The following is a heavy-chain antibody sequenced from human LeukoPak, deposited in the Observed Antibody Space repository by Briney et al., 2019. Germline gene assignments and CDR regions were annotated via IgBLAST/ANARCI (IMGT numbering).Heavy chain of an antibody. CDR3: ARGDDAFDF. J-gene: IGHJ3*01. CDR1: GYTFTSYG. Sequence: ASVKVSCKASGYTFTSYGISWVRQPPGQGLEWMGWISAYNGNTNYAQKLQGRVTVTTDTSTSTVYMELRSLRSDDTALYYCARGDDAFDFWGQGTMVTVSS. CDR2: ISAYNGNT. V-gene: IGHV1-18*01.